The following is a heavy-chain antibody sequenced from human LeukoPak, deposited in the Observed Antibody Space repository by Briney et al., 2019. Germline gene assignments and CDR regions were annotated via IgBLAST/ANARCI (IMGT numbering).Heavy chain of an antibody. J-gene: IGHJ4*02. V-gene: IGHV4-59*01. CDR2: ISYSGST. CDR1: GGSISSYY. Sequence: PGTLSLTRTVSGGSISSYYWSWIRQPPGKGLEWIGYISYSGSTHYTPSLKRRVTISLDTPTNQFSLNLSAVPAPDTPVCFCARSPRGNSLFDYWGQGTLVTVSS. D-gene: IGHD2/OR15-2a*01. CDR3: ARSPRGNSLFDY.